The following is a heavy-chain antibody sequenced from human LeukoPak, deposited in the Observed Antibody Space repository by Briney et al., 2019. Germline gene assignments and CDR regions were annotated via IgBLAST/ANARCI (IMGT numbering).Heavy chain of an antibody. Sequence: GASVKVSCKASGYTFTSYYMHWVRQAPGQGLEWMGIINPSGGSTSYAQKFQGRVTMTRGTSTSTVHMELSSLRSEDTAVYYCARAHYDYVWGSSYWGQGTLSPSPQ. CDR1: GYTFTSYY. CDR3: ARAHYDYVWGSSY. CDR2: INPSGGST. J-gene: IGHJ4*02. D-gene: IGHD3-16*01. V-gene: IGHV1-46*01.